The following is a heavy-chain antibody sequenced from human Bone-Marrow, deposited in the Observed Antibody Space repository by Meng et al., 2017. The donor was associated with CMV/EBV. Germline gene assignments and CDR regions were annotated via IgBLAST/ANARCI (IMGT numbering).Heavy chain of an antibody. CDR2: INHSGST. J-gene: IGHJ4*02. V-gene: IGHV4-34*01. Sequence: SETLSLTCAVYGGSFSGYYWSWIRQPPGKGLEWIGEINHSGSTNYNPSLKGRDTISIDTSKNQFSLKLSSVTAADTAVYYCAYSSGAYWGQGTLVTVSS. CDR1: GGSFSGYY. CDR3: AYSSGAY. D-gene: IGHD6-25*01.